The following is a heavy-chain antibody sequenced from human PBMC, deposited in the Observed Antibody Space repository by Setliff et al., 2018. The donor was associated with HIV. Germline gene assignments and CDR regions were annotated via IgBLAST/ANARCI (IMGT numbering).Heavy chain of an antibody. CDR2: ISYTGSP. D-gene: IGHD4-17*01. Sequence: SETLSLTCTVSGGTTSSHYWSWIRQPPGKGLEWIGVISYTGSPHYNPSLKSRVTISIDTSKNQFSLKLSSVTAADTAVYYCARGPEYGDYVGAYLFDYWGQGTLVTVSS. J-gene: IGHJ4*02. CDR1: GGTTSSHY. V-gene: IGHV4-59*11. CDR3: ARGPEYGDYVGAYLFDY.